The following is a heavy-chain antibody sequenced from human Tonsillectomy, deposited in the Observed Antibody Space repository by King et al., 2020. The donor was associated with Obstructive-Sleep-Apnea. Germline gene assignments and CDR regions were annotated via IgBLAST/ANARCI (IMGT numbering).Heavy chain of an antibody. D-gene: IGHD6-19*01. CDR3: AKARQPYVSGEDYFDY. CDR1: GFTFSSYA. CDR2: ISGSGGST. J-gene: IGHJ4*02. V-gene: IGHV3-23*04. Sequence: VQLVESGGGLVQPGGSLRLSCAASGFTFSSYAMSWVRQAPGKGLEWVSFISGSGGSTYYANSVKGRFTISRDNSKTTLYLQMNSLRAEDTAVYYCAKARQPYVSGEDYFDYWGQGTLVTVSS.